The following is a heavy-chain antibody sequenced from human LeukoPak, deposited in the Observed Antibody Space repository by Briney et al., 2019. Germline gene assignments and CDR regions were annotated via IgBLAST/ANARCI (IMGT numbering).Heavy chain of an antibody. D-gene: IGHD3-3*01. V-gene: IGHV3-23*01. Sequence: PGGSLRLSCVASGFTFSSHGMNWVRQAPGKGLEWVSGIIPSGHTTYYADSVRGRFTISRDNSRNTVYLQMNSLRAEDTAVYYCAKDLEWSLKYNWFDPWGQGTLVTVSS. CDR2: IIPSGHTT. J-gene: IGHJ5*02. CDR3: AKDLEWSLKYNWFDP. CDR1: GFTFSSHG.